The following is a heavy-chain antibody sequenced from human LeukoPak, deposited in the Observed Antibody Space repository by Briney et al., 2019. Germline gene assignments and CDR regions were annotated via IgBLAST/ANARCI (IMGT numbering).Heavy chain of an antibody. CDR1: GFTFSIYT. Sequence: GGSLRLSCAASGFTFSIYTMSWVRQTPQKRLEWVSVFSGSGGIKSYADSVKGRFSIYRDNPKNPLYLQMNSLRAEDTFVYYCAKGVDTLRWFDPWGQGTLVTVSS. D-gene: IGHD5-18*01. CDR3: AKGVDTLRWFDP. J-gene: IGHJ5*02. V-gene: IGHV3-23*01. CDR2: FSGSGGIK.